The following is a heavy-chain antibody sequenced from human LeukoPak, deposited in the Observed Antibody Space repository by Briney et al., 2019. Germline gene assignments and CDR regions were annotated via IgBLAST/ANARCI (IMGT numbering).Heavy chain of an antibody. V-gene: IGHV4-39*01. D-gene: IGHD5-24*01. CDR3: ARQADFALVEMATIMFDY. J-gene: IGHJ4*02. Sequence: PSETLSLTCTVSGGSISTSSYYRGWIRQPPGKGLEWIGSLYHTGSTYYNPSLKSRVNISVDTSKNQFSLKLNSVTAADTAVYYCARQADFALVEMATIMFDYWGQGTLVTVSS. CDR2: LYHTGST. CDR1: GGSISTSSYY.